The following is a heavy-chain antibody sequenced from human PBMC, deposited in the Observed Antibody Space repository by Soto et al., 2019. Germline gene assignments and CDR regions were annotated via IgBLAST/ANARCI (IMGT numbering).Heavy chain of an antibody. V-gene: IGHV3-30-3*01. J-gene: IGHJ5*02. Sequence: PGGSLRHSCTASGFTFSHFAMHWVRQTPGEGLEWVAIISYDGTKIYYGDSVKGRFIISRDNSKNTLYLQMNNLRRDDTAMYYCARDVAGKNWFDPWGQGTQVTVPQ. D-gene: IGHD6-19*01. CDR1: GFTFSHFA. CDR3: ARDVAGKNWFDP. CDR2: ISYDGTKI.